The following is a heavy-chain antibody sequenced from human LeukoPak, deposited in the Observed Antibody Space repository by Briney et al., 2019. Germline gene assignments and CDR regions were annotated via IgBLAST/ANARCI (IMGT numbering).Heavy chain of an antibody. Sequence: GGSLRLSCAASGSTFSSYAMSWVRQAPGKGLEWVSAISGSGGDTDYADSVKGRFTISRDNSKNTLYLQMNSLRAEDTAVYYCAKVLRYLDWLFSHPLTSWGQGTLVTVSS. V-gene: IGHV3-23*01. CDR2: ISGSGGDT. J-gene: IGHJ5*02. D-gene: IGHD3-9*01. CDR3: AKVLRYLDWLFSHPLTS. CDR1: GSTFSSYA.